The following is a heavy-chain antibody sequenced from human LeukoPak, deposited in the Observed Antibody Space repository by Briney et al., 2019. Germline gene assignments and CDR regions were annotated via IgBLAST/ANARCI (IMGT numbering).Heavy chain of an antibody. CDR3: ARTAYDSSDFYRFDY. J-gene: IGHJ4*02. CDR2: IYNSGNT. V-gene: IGHV4-30-4*07. Sequence: TSQTLSLTCAVSGGSISSGDYSWSWIRQPPGEGLEWIGFIYNSGNTYYNPSLKSRVTLSVDTSKNQFSLNLSSVTAADTAVYYCARTAYDSSDFYRFDYWGQGTLVTVSS. D-gene: IGHD3-22*01. CDR1: GGSISSGDYS.